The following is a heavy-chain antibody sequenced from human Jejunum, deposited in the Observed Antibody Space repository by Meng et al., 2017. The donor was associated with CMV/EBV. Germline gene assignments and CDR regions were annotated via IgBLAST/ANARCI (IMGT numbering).Heavy chain of an antibody. Sequence: LHLQQWGAGLLKPSETLSLPCAVSGGSFSHYYWTWIRQSPGKGLEWIGEINQSVGSNYNPSLKSRVTMSLDTSKNHFSLKLDSVTAADTAVYYCARGGGINRWFDPWGQGTLVTVSS. J-gene: IGHJ5*02. CDR1: GGSFSHYY. V-gene: IGHV4-34*01. D-gene: IGHD1-14*01. CDR2: INQSVGS. CDR3: ARGGGINRWFDP.